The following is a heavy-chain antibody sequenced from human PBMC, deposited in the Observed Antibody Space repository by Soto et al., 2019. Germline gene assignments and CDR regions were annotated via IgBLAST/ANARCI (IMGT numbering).Heavy chain of an antibody. CDR2: ITASGGST. V-gene: IGHV3-23*01. CDR3: AGGGTSANYAFDI. CDR1: GFTFSSYA. J-gene: IGHJ3*02. Sequence: EVQLLESGGGLVQPGGSLRLSCAASGFTFSSYAMSWVRQAPGKGLTWVSSITASGGSTYYADSVKGRFTISRDNSKNPLYVQMNALTAEDTAVYYCAGGGTSANYAFDIWGQGTLVTVSS. D-gene: IGHD2-8*02.